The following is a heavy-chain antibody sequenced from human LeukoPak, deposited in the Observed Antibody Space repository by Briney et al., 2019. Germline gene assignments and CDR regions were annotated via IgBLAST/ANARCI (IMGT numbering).Heavy chain of an antibody. D-gene: IGHD2-21*02. Sequence: RASVKVSCKASGYTFTSYAMNWVRQAPGQGLEWMGWINTNTGNPTYAQGFTGRFVFSLDTSVSTAHLQISSLRAEDTAVYYCARGKVMVTAIPTESDYGGQGTLVTVSS. CDR2: INTNTGNP. J-gene: IGHJ4*02. CDR3: ARGKVMVTAIPTESDY. V-gene: IGHV7-4-1*02. CDR1: GYTFTSYA.